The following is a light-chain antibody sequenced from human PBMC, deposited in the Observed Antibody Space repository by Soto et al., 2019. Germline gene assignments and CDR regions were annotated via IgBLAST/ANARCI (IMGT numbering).Light chain of an antibody. V-gene: IGKV1-39*01. CDR1: QNVHIY. Sequence: DIQMTQSPSSLSASVGDRVTITCRASQNVHIYLNWYHQKPGKAPRLLISAASSLQSGVPSLFSGSGSGTHFTLTISSLQPEDFATYYCLQSYSPLNTFGQGTKLELK. J-gene: IGKJ2*01. CDR3: LQSYSPLNT. CDR2: AAS.